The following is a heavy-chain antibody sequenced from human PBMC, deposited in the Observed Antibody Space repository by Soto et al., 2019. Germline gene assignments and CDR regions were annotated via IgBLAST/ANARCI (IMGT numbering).Heavy chain of an antibody. D-gene: IGHD4-17*01. V-gene: IGHV3-33*01. Sequence: QVQLVESGGGVVQPGTSLRLSYEASGFTFSGFGMHWVRQAPGKGLEWVAVIWYDGSKKYYADCVKGRFTISRDNSKNALYLQMNSLRAEDTAVYYCARGRGGSYGGNSAHFDIWGQGTLVTVSS. CDR3: ARGRGGSYGGNSAHFDI. J-gene: IGHJ3*02. CDR1: GFTFSGFG. CDR2: IWYDGSKK.